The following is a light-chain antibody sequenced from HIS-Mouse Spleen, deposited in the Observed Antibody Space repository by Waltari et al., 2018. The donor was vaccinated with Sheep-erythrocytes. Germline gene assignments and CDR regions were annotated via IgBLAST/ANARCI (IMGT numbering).Light chain of an antibody. CDR3: CSYAGSYNHV. CDR1: SSDVGGYNY. J-gene: IGLJ1*01. Sequence: QSALTQPRSVSGSPGQSVTISCTGTSSDVGGYNYVSLYQQHPGKAPKRMIYDVSKRPSGVPDRFSGSKSGNTASLTISGLQAEDEADYYCCSYAGSYNHVFATGTKVTVL. V-gene: IGLV2-11*01. CDR2: DVS.